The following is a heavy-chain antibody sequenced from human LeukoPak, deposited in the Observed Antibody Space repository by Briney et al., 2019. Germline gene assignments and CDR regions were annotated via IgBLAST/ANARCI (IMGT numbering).Heavy chain of an antibody. CDR2: IYHSGST. CDR3: ARFEYSSSSGLQFDY. D-gene: IGHD6-6*01. J-gene: IGHJ4*02. CDR1: GGSISSGGYY. Sequence: PSQTLSLTCTVSGGSISSGGYYWSWIRQPPGKGLEWIGYIYHSGSTYYNPSLKSRVTISEDRSKNQFSLKLSSVTAADTAVYYCARFEYSSSSGLQFDYWGQGTLVTVSS. V-gene: IGHV4-30-2*01.